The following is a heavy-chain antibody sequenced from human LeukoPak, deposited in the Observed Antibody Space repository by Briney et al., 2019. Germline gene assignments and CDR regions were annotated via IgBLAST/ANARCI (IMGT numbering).Heavy chain of an antibody. CDR2: ISSSGSTI. CDR1: VFTFSDYY. J-gene: IGHJ4*02. V-gene: IGHV3-11*01. Sequence: PGGSLRLSCAASVFTFSDYYMSWVRQAPGKGLEGVAYISSSGSTIYYADSVRGRFTISRDNAKNSLHLKINSQRAEDTAVYYCARAGYSYGYDYWGQRTLVTVSS. CDR3: ARAGYSYGYDY. D-gene: IGHD5-18*01.